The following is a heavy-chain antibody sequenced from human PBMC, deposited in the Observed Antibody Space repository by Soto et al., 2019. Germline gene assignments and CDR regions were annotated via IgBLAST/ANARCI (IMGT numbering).Heavy chain of an antibody. CDR1: GYSFTDYH. J-gene: IGHJ5*02. CDR3: ARITMNLTGWFDP. D-gene: IGHD3-22*01. Sequence: ASVKVSCKASGYSFTDYHIHWVRQAPGQGLEWMGWISAYNGNTNYAQKLQGRVTMTTDTSTSTAYMELRSLRSDDTAVYYCARITMNLTGWFDPWGQGTLVTVSS. V-gene: IGHV1-18*04. CDR2: ISAYNGNT.